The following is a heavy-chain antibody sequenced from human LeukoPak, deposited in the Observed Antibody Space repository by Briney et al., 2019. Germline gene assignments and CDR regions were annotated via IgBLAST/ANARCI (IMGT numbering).Heavy chain of an antibody. V-gene: IGHV4-59*12. J-gene: IGHJ4*02. CDR1: GGSISSYY. CDR2: IYYSGST. D-gene: IGHD5-24*01. Sequence: PSETLSLTCTVSGGSISSYYWSWIRQPPGKGLEWIGYIYYSGSTNYNPSLKSRVTISVDTSKNQFSLKLSSVTAADTAVYYCAREGPRRGRWLQDFDYWGQGTLVTVSS. CDR3: AREGPRRGRWLQDFDY.